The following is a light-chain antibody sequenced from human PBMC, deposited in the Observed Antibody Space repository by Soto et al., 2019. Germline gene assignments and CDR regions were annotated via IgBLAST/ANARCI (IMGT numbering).Light chain of an antibody. CDR1: QTGVGW. J-gene: IGKJ1*01. Sequence: GDRVAILGRATQTGVGWLAWYQQKPGKAPRLLIYDASALESGVPSRFSGSRSGPEFTLTISSLQPDDFATYYCQDYTGTWTFGQGTKVDIK. CDR3: QDYTGTWT. CDR2: DAS. V-gene: IGKV1-5*02.